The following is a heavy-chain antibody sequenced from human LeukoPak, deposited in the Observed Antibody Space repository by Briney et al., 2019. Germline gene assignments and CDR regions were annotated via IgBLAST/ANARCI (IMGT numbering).Heavy chain of an antibody. V-gene: IGHV3-21*01. J-gene: IGHJ6*02. CDR2: ISSSSSYI. D-gene: IGHD2-15*01. CDR3: AREGVVVVAAIYYYYGMDV. Sequence: GGSLRLSCAASGFTFSSYSMNWVRQAPGKGLEWVSSISSSSSYIYYADSVEGRFTISRDNAKNSLYLQMNSLRAEDTAVYYCAREGVVVVAAIYYYYGMDVWGQGTTVTVSS. CDR1: GFTFSSYS.